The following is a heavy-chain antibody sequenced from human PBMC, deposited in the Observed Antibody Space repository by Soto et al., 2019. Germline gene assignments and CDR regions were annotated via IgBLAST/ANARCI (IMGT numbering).Heavy chain of an antibody. Sequence: PSETLSLTCAVSGGSISSGGYSWSWIRQPPGKGLEWIGYIYYSGSTYYNPSLKSRVTISVDTSKNQFSLKLSSVTAADTAVYYCAAKTGYFYDSSGYAWGQGTLVTVSS. D-gene: IGHD3-22*01. V-gene: IGHV4-30-4*08. J-gene: IGHJ4*02. CDR1: GGSISSGGYS. CDR3: AAKTGYFYDSSGYA. CDR2: IYYSGST.